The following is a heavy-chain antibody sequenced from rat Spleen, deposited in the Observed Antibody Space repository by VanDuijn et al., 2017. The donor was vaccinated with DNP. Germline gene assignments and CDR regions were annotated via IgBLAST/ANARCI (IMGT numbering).Heavy chain of an antibody. CDR3: AGADGRYYYTYAMDA. V-gene: IGHV6-6*01. CDR2: IKASSNNYAT. J-gene: IGHJ4*01. CDR1: GFTFSTAW. D-gene: IGHD1-12*02. Sequence: EVQVLESGGGLVQPGNSLKLSCATSGFTFSTAWMYWYRQFPEKRLEWVARIKASSNNYATDYTESVKGRFTISRDDSKSSIYLQMNNLQGEDTAIYYCAGADGRYYYTYAMDAWGQGTSVTVSS.